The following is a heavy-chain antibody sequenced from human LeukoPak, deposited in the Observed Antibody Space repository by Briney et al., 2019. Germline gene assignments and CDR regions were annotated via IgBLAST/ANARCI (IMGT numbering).Heavy chain of an antibody. V-gene: IGHV1-2*02. D-gene: IGHD3-3*01. CDR1: GYTFTGYY. Sequence: ASVKVSCKASGYTFTGYYMHWVRQAPGQGLEWMGWINPNSGGTNYAQKFQGRVTMTRDTSISTAYMELSRLRSDDTAVYYCARDGTTYYDFWSGYYPTDYWGQGTLVTVSS. J-gene: IGHJ4*02. CDR3: ARDGTTYYDFWSGYYPTDY. CDR2: INPNSGGT.